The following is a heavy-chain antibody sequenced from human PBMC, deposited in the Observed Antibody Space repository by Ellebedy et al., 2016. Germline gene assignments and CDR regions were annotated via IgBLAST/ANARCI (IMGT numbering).Heavy chain of an antibody. CDR1: GYSFTSYW. V-gene: IGHV5-10-1*01. Sequence: GESLKISXKGSGYSFTSYWISWVRQMPGKGLEWMGRIDPSDSYTNYSPSFQGHVTISADKSISTAYLQWSSLKASDTAMYYCARRIPVAGTIDYWGQGTLVTVSS. CDR2: IDPSDSYT. CDR3: ARRIPVAGTIDY. J-gene: IGHJ4*02. D-gene: IGHD6-19*01.